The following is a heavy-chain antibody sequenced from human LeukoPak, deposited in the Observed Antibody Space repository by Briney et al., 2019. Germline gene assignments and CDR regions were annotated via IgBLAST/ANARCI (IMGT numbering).Heavy chain of an antibody. CDR1: GGSISSGSYY. V-gene: IGHV4-61*02. CDR2: IYTSGST. J-gene: IGHJ1*01. Sequence: SQTLSLTCTVSGGSISSGSYYWSWIRQPAGKGLEWIVRIYTSGSTNYNPSLKSRVTISVDTSKNQFSLNLNSVTAADTAVYYCARDNARGGSFSDYLRYFQHWGQGTLVTVSS. D-gene: IGHD5/OR15-5a*01. CDR3: ARDNARGGSFSDYLRYFQH.